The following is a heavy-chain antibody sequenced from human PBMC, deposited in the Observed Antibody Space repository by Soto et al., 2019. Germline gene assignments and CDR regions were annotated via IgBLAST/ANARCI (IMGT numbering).Heavy chain of an antibody. CDR1: GGTFSSYT. J-gene: IGHJ4*02. Sequence: SVKVSCKASGGTFSSYTISWVRQAPGQGLEWMGRIIPILGIANYAQKFQGRVTITADKSTSTAYMELSSLRSEDTAVYYCARGKCSGGRCHYDYWGQGTLVPVAS. CDR3: ARGKCSGGRCHYDY. CDR2: IIPILGIA. V-gene: IGHV1-69*02. D-gene: IGHD2-15*01.